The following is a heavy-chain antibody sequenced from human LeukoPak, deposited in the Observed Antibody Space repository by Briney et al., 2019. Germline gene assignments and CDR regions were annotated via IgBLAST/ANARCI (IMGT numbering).Heavy chain of an antibody. D-gene: IGHD3-22*01. V-gene: IGHV1-18*01. Sequence: ASVKVSCKASGYTFTNYGISWVRQAHGQGLEWMGWTSAYNGNTNYVQKLQGRVSMTTDTSTSTAYMELRSLRSDDTAVYYCARGTMMVVGTFDYWGQGTLVTVSS. J-gene: IGHJ4*02. CDR3: ARGTMMVVGTFDY. CDR2: TSAYNGNT. CDR1: GYTFTNYG.